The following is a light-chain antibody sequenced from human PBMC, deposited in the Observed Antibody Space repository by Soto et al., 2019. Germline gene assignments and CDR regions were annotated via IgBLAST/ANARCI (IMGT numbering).Light chain of an antibody. V-gene: IGKV1-5*01. Sequence: IQMTQSPSTLSASVGDRVTFSCRTSQSVRNSLAWYQQKPGRAPKLLISDASSLQSGVPSRFSGSGSGTDFTLTISVLHPDDFATYYCQQYYSHSPSTFCPGTKVEV. CDR3: QQYYSHSPST. J-gene: IGKJ1*01. CDR1: QSVRNS. CDR2: DAS.